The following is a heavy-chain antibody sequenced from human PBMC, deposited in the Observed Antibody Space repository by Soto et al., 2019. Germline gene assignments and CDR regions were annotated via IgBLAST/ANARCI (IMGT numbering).Heavy chain of an antibody. CDR3: ARDGGTTVTTNYYYMDV. Sequence: GGSLRLSCAASGFTVSSNYMSWVRQAPGKGLEWVSVIYSGGSTYYADSVKGRFTISRHNSKNTLYLQMNSLRAEDTAVYYCARDGGTTVTTNYYYMDVWGKGTTVTVSS. J-gene: IGHJ6*03. V-gene: IGHV3-53*04. CDR1: GFTVSSNY. CDR2: IYSGGST. D-gene: IGHD4-17*01.